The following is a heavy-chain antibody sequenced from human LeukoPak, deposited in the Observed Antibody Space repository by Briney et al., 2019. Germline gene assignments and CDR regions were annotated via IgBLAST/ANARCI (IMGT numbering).Heavy chain of an antibody. CDR2: IYTSGNT. Sequence: PSETLSLTCTGSGGSINSYSWTWIRQPPGKGLERIGSIYTSGNTNANPSVKSRVTISVDTSKNQFSLKLNSVTAADTAVYYCARESGSYLWRSWLNPWGQGTLVTVSS. V-gene: IGHV4-59*01. CDR3: ARESGSYLWRSWLNP. CDR1: GGSINSYS. J-gene: IGHJ5*02. D-gene: IGHD3-16*01.